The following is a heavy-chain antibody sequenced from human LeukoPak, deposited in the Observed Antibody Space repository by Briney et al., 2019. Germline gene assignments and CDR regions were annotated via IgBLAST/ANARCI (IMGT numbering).Heavy chain of an antibody. J-gene: IGHJ4*02. V-gene: IGHV1-69*04. D-gene: IGHD5-18*01. CDR1: VGTFSSYA. CDR3: ARVDTAMVIDY. CDR2: ILPILGIA. Sequence: SVKVSRKASVGTFSSYAISWVRQAPGQGLEWMGRILPILGIANYAQKFQGRVTITADKSTSTAYMELSSLRSEDTAVYYCARVDTAMVIDYWGQGTLVTVSS.